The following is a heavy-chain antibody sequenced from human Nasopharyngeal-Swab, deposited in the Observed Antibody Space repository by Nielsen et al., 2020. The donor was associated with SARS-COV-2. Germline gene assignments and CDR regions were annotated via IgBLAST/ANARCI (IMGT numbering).Heavy chain of an antibody. CDR2: IYYSGST. J-gene: IGHJ3*02. D-gene: IGHD2-2*01. Sequence: SETLSLTCTVSGGSVSSGSYYWSWIRQPPGKGLEWIGYIYYSGSTNCNPSLKSRVTISVDTSKNQFSLKLSSATAADTAVYYCARDPLVPAASDAFDIWGQGTRVTVSS. CDR3: ARDPLVPAASDAFDI. CDR1: GGSVSSGSYY. V-gene: IGHV4-61*01.